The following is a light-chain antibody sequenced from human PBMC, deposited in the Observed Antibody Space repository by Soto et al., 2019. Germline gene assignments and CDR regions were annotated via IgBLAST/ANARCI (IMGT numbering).Light chain of an antibody. CDR2: GAS. V-gene: IGKV3-20*01. J-gene: IGKJ1*01. Sequence: EIVLTQSPGTLSLSPGERATLSCRASQSLSSSYLVWYQQKPGQAPRLLIYGASSRATGIPDRFSGSGSGTDFTLTISRLEPEDFAVYYCQHYGSSGTFGQGTKVDIK. CDR3: QHYGSSGT. CDR1: QSLSSSY.